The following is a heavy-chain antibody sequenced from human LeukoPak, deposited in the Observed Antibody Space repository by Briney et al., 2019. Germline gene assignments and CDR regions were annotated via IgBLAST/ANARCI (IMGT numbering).Heavy chain of an antibody. CDR2: IKQDGSEK. D-gene: IGHD6-19*01. CDR1: GFTFSSYW. Sequence: PGGSLRLSCAASGFTFSSYWMSWVRQAPGKGLEWVANIKQDGSEKYYVDSVKGRFTISRDNAKNSLYLQMNSLRAEDTAVYYCARDFLAVAGRSNFDYWGQGTLVTVSS. V-gene: IGHV3-7*01. J-gene: IGHJ4*02. CDR3: ARDFLAVAGRSNFDY.